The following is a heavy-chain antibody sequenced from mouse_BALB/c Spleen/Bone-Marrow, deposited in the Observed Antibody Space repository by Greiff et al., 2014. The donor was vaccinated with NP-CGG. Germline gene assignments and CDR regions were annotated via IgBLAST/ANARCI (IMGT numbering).Heavy chain of an antibody. D-gene: IGHD2-4*01. V-gene: IGHV5-9-3*01. CDR2: ISSGGSYT. Sequence: DVQLVESGGGLVKPGGSLKLSCAASGFTFSSYAMSWVRQTPEKRLEWVATISSGGSYTYYPDSVKGRCTISRDNAKNTLYLQMSSLRSEDTAMYYCARHGITRLLDYWGQGTTLTVSS. CDR1: GFTFSSYA. CDR3: ARHGITRLLDY. J-gene: IGHJ2*01.